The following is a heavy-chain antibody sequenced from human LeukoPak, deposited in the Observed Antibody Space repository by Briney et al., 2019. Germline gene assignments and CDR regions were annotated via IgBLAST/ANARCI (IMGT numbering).Heavy chain of an antibody. Sequence: PGKSLRLSCAASGFTFSGYPIHWVRQAPGKGLEWVAVISYDGSNKYYADSVKGRFTISRDNSKNTLYLQMNSLRAEDTAVYYCARGPTYYDILTGYTIWGQGTLVTVSS. CDR1: GFTFSGYP. CDR3: ARGPTYYDILTGYTI. D-gene: IGHD3-9*01. J-gene: IGHJ4*02. CDR2: ISYDGSNK. V-gene: IGHV3-30-3*01.